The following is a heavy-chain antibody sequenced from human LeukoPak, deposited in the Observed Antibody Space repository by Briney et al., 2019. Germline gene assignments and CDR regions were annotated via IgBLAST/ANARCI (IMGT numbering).Heavy chain of an antibody. V-gene: IGHV4-59*01. D-gene: IGHD2-8*01. J-gene: IGHJ4*02. Sequence: SETLSPTCTVSGGSISSYYWSWIRQPPGKGLEWIGYIYYSGSTYYNPSLKSRVTISVDTSKNQFSLKLSSVTAADTAVYYCAREMGYWGQGTLVTVSS. CDR3: AREMGY. CDR2: IYYSGST. CDR1: GGSISSYY.